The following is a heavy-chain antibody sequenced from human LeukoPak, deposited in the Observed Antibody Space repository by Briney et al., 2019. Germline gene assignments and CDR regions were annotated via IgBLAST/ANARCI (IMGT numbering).Heavy chain of an antibody. Sequence: GGSLRLSCAASGFTFSSYAMSWVRQAPGKGLEWVSAISGSGGSTYYADSVKGRFTISRDNSKNTLYLQMNSLRAEVTAVYYCAKERGPYYYDSSGYYDPYYFDYWGQGTLVTVSS. J-gene: IGHJ4*02. D-gene: IGHD3-22*01. CDR3: AKERGPYYYDSSGYYDPYYFDY. CDR1: GFTFSSYA. CDR2: ISGSGGST. V-gene: IGHV3-23*01.